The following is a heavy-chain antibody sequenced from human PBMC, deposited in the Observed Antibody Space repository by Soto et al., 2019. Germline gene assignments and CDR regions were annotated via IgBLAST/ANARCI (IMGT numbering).Heavy chain of an antibody. D-gene: IGHD3-22*01. V-gene: IGHV4-59*06. Sequence: SETLSLTCSISGVTIGDYYWSWIRQHPGKGLEWIGHIYHSGTTYYNPSLKSRVTISVDTSKNQISLKLTSVSAADTAVYYCATEYYDSRGYYYIDSWGQGTLVTVSS. CDR3: ATEYYDSRGYYYIDS. CDR2: IYHSGTT. CDR1: GVTIGDYY. J-gene: IGHJ4*02.